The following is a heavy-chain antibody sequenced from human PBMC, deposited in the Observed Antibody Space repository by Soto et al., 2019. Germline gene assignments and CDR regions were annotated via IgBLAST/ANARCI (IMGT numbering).Heavy chain of an antibody. Sequence: SETLSLTCTVSGGSISSYYWSWIRQPPGKGLEWIGYIYYSGSTNYNPSLKSRVTISVDTSKNQFSLKLSSVTAADTAVYYCARARHYYGSGSSWFDPWGQGTLVTVSS. CDR3: ARARHYYGSGSSWFDP. J-gene: IGHJ5*02. D-gene: IGHD3-10*01. V-gene: IGHV4-59*01. CDR1: GGSISSYY. CDR2: IYYSGST.